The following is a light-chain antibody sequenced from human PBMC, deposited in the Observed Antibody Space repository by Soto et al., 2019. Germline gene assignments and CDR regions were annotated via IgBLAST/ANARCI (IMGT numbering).Light chain of an antibody. CDR1: QSVGPS. Sequence: IQMTQSPSTLSASVGDRVTVTCRAIQSVGPSLAWYQQKPGKAPNLLIYGASILETGVPSRFSGSGSGTDFTLTITSLQPDDSATYYCQHYNSFPLTFGPGTKVEIK. V-gene: IGKV1-5*01. CDR2: GAS. CDR3: QHYNSFPLT. J-gene: IGKJ3*01.